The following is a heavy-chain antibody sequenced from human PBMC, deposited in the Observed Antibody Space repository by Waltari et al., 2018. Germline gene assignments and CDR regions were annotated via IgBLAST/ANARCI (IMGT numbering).Heavy chain of an antibody. CDR3: AKGGGAALIRYWYFDL. J-gene: IGHJ2*01. CDR1: GFTFSSSA. D-gene: IGHD3-16*01. Sequence: VQVLESGGGLVQPGGSLRLSCAASGFTFSSSAMNWVRQAPGKGLEWVSGISGSGATRYYADSVKGRFTISRDNSKNTLYLQMNSLRAEDTAVYYCAKGGGAALIRYWYFDLWGSGTLVTVSS. V-gene: IGHV3-23*01. CDR2: ISGSGATR.